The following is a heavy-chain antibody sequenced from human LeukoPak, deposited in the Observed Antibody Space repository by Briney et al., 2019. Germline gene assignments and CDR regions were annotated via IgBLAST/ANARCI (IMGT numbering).Heavy chain of an antibody. Sequence: GGSLRLSCAASGITFSSYAMGWVRQAPGKGLEWVSAVSGSGGSAYYADSVKGRFTISRDNSKNTLYLQMNSLRAEDTAVYYCAKDDYGDFDYWGQGTLVTVSS. CDR3: AKDDYGDFDY. J-gene: IGHJ4*02. CDR1: GITFSSYA. CDR2: VSGSGGSA. D-gene: IGHD4-17*01. V-gene: IGHV3-23*01.